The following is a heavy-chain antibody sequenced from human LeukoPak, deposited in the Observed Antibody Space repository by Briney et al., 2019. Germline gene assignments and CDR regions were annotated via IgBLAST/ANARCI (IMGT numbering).Heavy chain of an antibody. D-gene: IGHD4-17*01. V-gene: IGHV3-23*01. CDR1: GFTFSSDA. CDR2: ISGSGGST. J-gene: IGHJ6*02. CDR3: AGTTVTTPGYYYYGMDV. Sequence: GGSLRLSCAASGFTFSSDAMSWVRQAPGEELGWGSAISGSGGSTYYADSVKGRFTISRDNSKNTLYLQMNSLRAEDTAVYYCAGTTVTTPGYYYYGMDVWGQGTTVTVSS.